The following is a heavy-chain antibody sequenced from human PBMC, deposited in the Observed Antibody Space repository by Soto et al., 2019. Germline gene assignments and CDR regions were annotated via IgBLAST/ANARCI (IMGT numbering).Heavy chain of an antibody. D-gene: IGHD2-2*01. CDR2: IIPIFGTA. Sequence: QVQLVQSGAEVQKPGSSVKVSCKASGGTFSSYAISWVRQAPGQGLEWMGGIIPIFGTANYAQKFQGRVTITADESTSTAYMELSSLRSEDTAVYYCARGDLGYCSSTSCYSNYYYYGMDVWGQGTTVTVSS. CDR1: GGTFSSYA. J-gene: IGHJ6*02. V-gene: IGHV1-69*01. CDR3: ARGDLGYCSSTSCYSNYYYYGMDV.